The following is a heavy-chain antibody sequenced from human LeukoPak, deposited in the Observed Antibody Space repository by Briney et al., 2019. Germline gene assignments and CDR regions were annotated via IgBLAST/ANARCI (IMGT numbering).Heavy chain of an antibody. D-gene: IGHD3-3*02. Sequence: SETLSLTCAVSGDSITNNHWSWIRQPPGKGLEWIGHISDTGSTNYNPSLKSRPTISVDTSKNHFSLTLTSVTAADTALYYCARHIFSDGSPFDSWGQGTLVTVSS. J-gene: IGHJ4*02. V-gene: IGHV4-59*08. CDR2: ISDTGST. CDR3: ARHIFSDGSPFDS. CDR1: GDSITNNH.